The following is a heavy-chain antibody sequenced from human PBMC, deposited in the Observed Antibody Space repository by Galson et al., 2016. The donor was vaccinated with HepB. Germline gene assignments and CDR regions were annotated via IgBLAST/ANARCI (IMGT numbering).Heavy chain of an antibody. D-gene: IGHD3-9*01. CDR2: ISISTPSI. J-gene: IGHJ4*02. CDR3: ARERAQRGGLTGAFDV. Sequence: SLRLSCAASGFIFSRYNMNWVRQAPGKGLEWISYISISTPSIHYADSVKGRFSTSRDNAKNSVFLQMNSLRDEDTAVYYCARERAQRGGLTGAFDVWGQGTLVTVSS. V-gene: IGHV3-48*02. CDR1: GFIFSRYN.